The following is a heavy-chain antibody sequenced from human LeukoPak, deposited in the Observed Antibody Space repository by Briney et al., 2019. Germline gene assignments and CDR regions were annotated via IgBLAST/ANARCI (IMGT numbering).Heavy chain of an antibody. CDR3: AKDSGFGFYFDY. J-gene: IGHJ4*02. V-gene: IGHV3-33*06. Sequence: PGGSLRLSCAASGFTFSSYGMHWVRQAPGKGLEWVAVIWYDGSNKYYADSVKGRFTISRDNSKNTLYLQMNSLRAEDTAVYYCAKDSGFGFYFDYWGQGTLVTVSS. CDR1: GFTFSSYG. D-gene: IGHD3-10*01. CDR2: IWYDGSNK.